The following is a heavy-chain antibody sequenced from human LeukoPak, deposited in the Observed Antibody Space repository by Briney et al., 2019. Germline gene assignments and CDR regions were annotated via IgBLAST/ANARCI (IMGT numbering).Heavy chain of an antibody. J-gene: IGHJ4*02. D-gene: IGHD3-10*01. CDR2: IYYSGST. V-gene: IGHV4-39*02. Sequence: SETLSLTCTVSGGSISSSSYYWGWIRQPPGKGLEWIGSIYYSGSTYYNPSLKSRVTISVDTSKNQFSLKLSSVTAADTAVYYCARDPVRRDSYWGQGTLVTVSS. CDR3: ARDPVRRDSY. CDR1: GGSISSSSYY.